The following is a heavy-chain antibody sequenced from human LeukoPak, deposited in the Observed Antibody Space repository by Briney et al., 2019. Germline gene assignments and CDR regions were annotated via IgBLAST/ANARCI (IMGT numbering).Heavy chain of an antibody. CDR3: ARGDEDGYGGNYYYYYMDV. V-gene: IGHV1-18*01. Sequence: ASVKVSCKASGYTFTSYGISWVRQAPGQGLEWMGWISAYNGNTNYAQKFQGRVTMTRDTSISTAYMELSRLRSDDTAVYYCARGDEDGYGGNYYYYYMDVWGKGTTVTVSS. J-gene: IGHJ6*03. CDR2: ISAYNGNT. CDR1: GYTFTSYG. D-gene: IGHD4-23*01.